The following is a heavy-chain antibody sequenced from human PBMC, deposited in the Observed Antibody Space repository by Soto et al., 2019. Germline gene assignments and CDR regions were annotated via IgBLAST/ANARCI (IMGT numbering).Heavy chain of an antibody. V-gene: IGHV4-34*01. D-gene: IGHD3-9*01. CDR1: GGSFSGYY. J-gene: IGHJ6*03. CDR2: INHSGST. Sequence: PSETLSLTCAVYGGSFSGYYWSWIRQPPGKGLEWIGEINHSGSTNYNPSLKSRVTISVDTSKNQFSLKLSSVTAADTAVYYCARGILTDYYYYYYMDVWGKGTTVTAP. CDR3: ARGILTDYYYYYYMDV.